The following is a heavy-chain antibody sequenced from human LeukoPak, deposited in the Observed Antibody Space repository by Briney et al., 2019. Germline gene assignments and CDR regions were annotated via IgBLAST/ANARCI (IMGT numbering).Heavy chain of an antibody. CDR1: GFTFSSYG. Sequence: GGSLRLSCAASGFTFSSYGMHWVRQAPGKGLEWVAVISYDGSNKYYADSVKGRFTISRDNSKNTLYLQMNSLRAEDTAVYYCAKDLGDGYLYYHYMDVWGKGTTVTVSS. CDR3: AKDLGDGYLYYHYMDV. D-gene: IGHD5-24*01. J-gene: IGHJ6*03. CDR2: ISYDGSNK. V-gene: IGHV3-30*18.